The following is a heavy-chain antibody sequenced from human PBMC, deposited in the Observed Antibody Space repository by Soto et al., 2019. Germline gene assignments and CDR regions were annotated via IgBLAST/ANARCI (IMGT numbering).Heavy chain of an antibody. CDR2: ISTSGSTT. Sequence: QVQLVESGGGLVEPGGSLRLSCAASRFTFSDYSMSWIRQAPGRGPEWVAYISTSGSTTFYADSVKGRFTISRDDTMSSLSLQRNSLRVEDAAIYYCAREGPIKGTYLLDYWGQGPLVTVSS. CDR3: AREGPIKGTYLLDY. CDR1: RFTFSDYS. D-gene: IGHD3-10*01. V-gene: IGHV3-11*01. J-gene: IGHJ4*02.